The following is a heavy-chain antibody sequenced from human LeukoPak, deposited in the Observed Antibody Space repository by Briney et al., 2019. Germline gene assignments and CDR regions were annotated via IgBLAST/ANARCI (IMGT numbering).Heavy chain of an antibody. CDR3: ARGRDSSGYYRDAFDI. Sequence: AASVKVSCKASGYTFTGYYMHWVRQAPGQGLEWMGWINPNSGVTNYAQRFQGRATMTRGTSISTAYMELSRLRSDDTAVYYCARGRDSSGYYRDAFDIWGQGSMVTVSS. CDR2: INPNSGVT. J-gene: IGHJ3*02. V-gene: IGHV1-2*02. CDR1: GYTFTGYY. D-gene: IGHD3-22*01.